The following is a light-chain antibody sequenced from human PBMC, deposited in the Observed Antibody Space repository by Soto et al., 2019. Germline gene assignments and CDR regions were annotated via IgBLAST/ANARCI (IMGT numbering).Light chain of an antibody. Sequence: EIVMTQSPATLSVSPGERVTLSCRASQSVGSNLAWYQQKPGQAPRVLIYDASTRATVIPARFSGSGSGTEFTLTISSLQSEDFAVYYCQQYDNWPLTFVGGTKVEIK. CDR3: QQYDNWPLT. V-gene: IGKV3-15*01. J-gene: IGKJ4*01. CDR1: QSVGSN. CDR2: DAS.